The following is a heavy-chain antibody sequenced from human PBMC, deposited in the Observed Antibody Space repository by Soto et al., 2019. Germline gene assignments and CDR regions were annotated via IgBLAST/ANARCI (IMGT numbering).Heavy chain of an antibody. CDR3: ARTLVVAPFYYYGMDV. V-gene: IGHV4-61*01. J-gene: IGHJ6*02. Sequence: PSETLSLTCTVSGGSFKSGSYSWSWIRQPPGKGLEWIGYVYHTGRTSYNPSLKSRVSISMDTSKNQFSLNLDSVTAADTAVYYCARTLVVAPFYYYGMDVWGQGTTVTVSS. CDR2: VYHTGRT. CDR1: GGSFKSGSYS. D-gene: IGHD2-15*01.